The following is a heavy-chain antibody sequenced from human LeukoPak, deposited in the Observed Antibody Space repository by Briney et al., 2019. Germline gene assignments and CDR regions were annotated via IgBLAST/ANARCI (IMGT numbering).Heavy chain of an antibody. Sequence: GGSLRLSCAASGFTFSSYAMSWVRQAPGKGLEWVSAISGSGGSTYYADSVKGRFTISRDNAKNSLYLQMNSLRAEDTAVYYCARDREDGSGTFDYWGQGTLVTVSS. CDR1: GFTFSSYA. CDR3: ARDREDGSGTFDY. D-gene: IGHD3-10*01. J-gene: IGHJ4*02. V-gene: IGHV3-23*01. CDR2: ISGSGGST.